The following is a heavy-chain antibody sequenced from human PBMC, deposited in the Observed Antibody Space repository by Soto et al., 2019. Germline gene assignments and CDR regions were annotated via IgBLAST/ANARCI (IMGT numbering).Heavy chain of an antibody. V-gene: IGHV4-31*03. CDR3: ARNHKWDGMDV. CDR1: GGSFSSDSFI. D-gene: IGHD1-26*01. Sequence: SETLSLTCSVSGGSFSSDSFIWSWVRQFPGKGLEWIGYINYSGTTYYNPSLRSRITMSVDTSKNQFSLNLSSVTAADTAVYYCARNHKWDGMDVWGQGTTVTVSS. CDR2: INYSGTT. J-gene: IGHJ6*02.